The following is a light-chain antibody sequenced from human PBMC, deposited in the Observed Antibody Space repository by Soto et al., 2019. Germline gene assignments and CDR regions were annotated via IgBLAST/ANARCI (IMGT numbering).Light chain of an antibody. Sequence: EIVLMQSPGTLPLSPGERATLSCRASQNVANRNLAWYQQKPGQAPRLLISGASSRATGITDRFSGGGSGTYFTLTISRLEPEDFVVYYCQQYGTSPSTFGQGTKLEIK. CDR2: GAS. J-gene: IGKJ2*01. CDR3: QQYGTSPST. V-gene: IGKV3-20*01. CDR1: QNVANRN.